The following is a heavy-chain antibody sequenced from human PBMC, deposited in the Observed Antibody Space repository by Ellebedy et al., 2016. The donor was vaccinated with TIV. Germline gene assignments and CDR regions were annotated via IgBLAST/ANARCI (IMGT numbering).Heavy chain of an antibody. CDR2: IYSGAT. V-gene: IGHV3-NL1*01. CDR1: GVSVSSHG. Sequence: GESLKISCEASGVSVSSHGMHWVRQAPGKGLEWVSGIYSGATHYADSVKGRFTISRDNSKNTLYLQMTGLRAEDTAVYYCAKLGFDILTGSGGMDVWGQGTTVTVSS. J-gene: IGHJ6*02. D-gene: IGHD3-9*01. CDR3: AKLGFDILTGSGGMDV.